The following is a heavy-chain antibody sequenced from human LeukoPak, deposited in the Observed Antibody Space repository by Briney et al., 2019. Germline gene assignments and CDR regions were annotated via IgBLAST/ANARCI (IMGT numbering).Heavy chain of an antibody. V-gene: IGHV3-23*01. J-gene: IGHJ3*02. D-gene: IGHD6-13*01. CDR3: AKGAGYSSLNAFDI. CDR2: ISGSGGST. Sequence: GVSLRLSCAASGFTFSSFAMSWVRQAPGKGLEWVSAISGSGGSTYYADSVKGRLTISRDNSKNTLYLQMNSLRAEDTAVYYCAKGAGYSSLNAFDIWGQGTMVTVS. CDR1: GFTFSSFA.